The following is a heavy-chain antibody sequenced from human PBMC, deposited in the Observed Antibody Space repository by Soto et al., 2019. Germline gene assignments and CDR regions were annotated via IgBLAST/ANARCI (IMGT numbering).Heavy chain of an antibody. CDR3: ARGITLPTPLDY. D-gene: IGHD1-20*01. CDR2: ISAYNGNT. CDR1: GYTFPSYG. J-gene: IGHJ4*02. Sequence: ASVKVSCKASGYTFPSYGISWVRQAPGQGLEWMGWISAYNGNTNYAQKLQGRVAMTTDTSTSTAYMELSSLRSEDTAVYYCARGITLPTPLDYWGQGTLVTVSS. V-gene: IGHV1-18*01.